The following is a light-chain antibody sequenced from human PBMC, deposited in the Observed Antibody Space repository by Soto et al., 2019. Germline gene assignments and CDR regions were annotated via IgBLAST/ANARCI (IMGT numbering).Light chain of an antibody. CDR3: QQRSNWPWT. V-gene: IGKV3-11*01. Sequence: EIVLTPSPATLSLSPGERATLSCMASQSVSSYLAWYQQKPGQAPRLLIYDASNRATGIPARFSGSGSGTDFTLTISSLEPEDFAVYYCQQRSNWPWTFGQGTKVDI. CDR1: QSVSSY. J-gene: IGKJ1*01. CDR2: DAS.